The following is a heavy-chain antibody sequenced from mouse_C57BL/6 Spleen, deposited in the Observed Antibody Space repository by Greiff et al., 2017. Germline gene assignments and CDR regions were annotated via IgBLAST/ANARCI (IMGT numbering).Heavy chain of an antibody. D-gene: IGHD1-1*02. CDR1: GFTFSDAW. J-gene: IGHJ1*03. V-gene: IGHV6-6*01. CDR2: IRNKANNHAT. Sequence: EVQGVESGGGLVQPGGSMKLSCAASGFTFSDAWMDWVRQSPEKGLEWVAEIRNKANNHATYYAESVKGRFTISRDDSKSSVYLQMNSLRAEDTGIYYCTRGGPWYFDVWGTGTTVTVSS. CDR3: TRGGPWYFDV.